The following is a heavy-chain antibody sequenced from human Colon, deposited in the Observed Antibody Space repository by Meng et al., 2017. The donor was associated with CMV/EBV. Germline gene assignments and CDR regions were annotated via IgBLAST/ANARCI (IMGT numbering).Heavy chain of an antibody. D-gene: IGHD6-13*01. CDR1: GFTFSTYW. CDR2: IKQDGSEK. J-gene: IGHJ4*02. Sequence: GESLKISCAASGFTFSTYWMTWVRQAPGKGLEWVANIKQDGSEKYYADSVKGRFTISRDHAKNSLYLQMNSLRAEDTAVYYCARCIVAIPGSDWGQGTLVTVSS. CDR3: ARCIVAIPGSD. V-gene: IGHV3-7*01.